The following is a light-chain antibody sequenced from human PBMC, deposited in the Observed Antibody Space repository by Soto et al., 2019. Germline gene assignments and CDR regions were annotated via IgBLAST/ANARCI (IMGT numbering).Light chain of an antibody. CDR2: KVF. J-gene: IGKJ2*01. CDR1: QSLVYADGNTY. V-gene: IGKV2-30*01. Sequence: DVVMTQSPLSLPVTLGQSASISCTSSQSLVYADGNTYLNWLQQRPGQSPRRLIYKVFNRDSGVPDRFSGSASGSEFTLTISRVEAEDIVVYYCMQTAHWPYTFGRGTKVDIK. CDR3: MQTAHWPYT.